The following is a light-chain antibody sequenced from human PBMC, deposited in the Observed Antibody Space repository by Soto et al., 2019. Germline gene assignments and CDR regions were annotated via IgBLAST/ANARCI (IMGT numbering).Light chain of an antibody. V-gene: IGKV3-20*01. Sequence: EFVLTRSPGTLSLSTGGRATVSCRGSQTVRNNYLAWYQQKPGQAPRLLIYDASSRATGIPDRFSGGGSGTDFTLTISRLEPEDFAVYYCQQFSSYPHTFGGGTKVDI. CDR3: QQFSSYPHT. CDR1: QTVRNNY. CDR2: DAS. J-gene: IGKJ4*01.